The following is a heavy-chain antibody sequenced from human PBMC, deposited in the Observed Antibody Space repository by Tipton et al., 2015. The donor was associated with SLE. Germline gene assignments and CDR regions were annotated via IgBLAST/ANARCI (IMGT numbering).Heavy chain of an antibody. D-gene: IGHD6-13*01. J-gene: IGHJ4*02. CDR1: GGSISSGGYY. CDR2: IYHSGST. V-gene: IGHV4-39*07. Sequence: TLSLTCTVSGGSISSGGYYWSWIRQHPGKGLEWIGSIYHSGSTYYNPSLKSRVTISVDTSKNQFSLKLSSVTAADTAMYYCARDGGPVIAAADQGFDYWGQGTLVTVSS. CDR3: ARDGGPVIAAADQGFDY.